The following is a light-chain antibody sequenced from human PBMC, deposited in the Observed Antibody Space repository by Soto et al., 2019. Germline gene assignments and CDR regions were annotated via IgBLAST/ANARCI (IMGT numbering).Light chain of an antibody. CDR1: SGHSNYA. V-gene: IGLV4-69*01. J-gene: IGLJ2*01. CDR2: LNSDGSH. Sequence: QLVLTQSASASASLGASVKLTCALSSGHSNYAVAWHQQQPEKGPRSLMRLNSDGSHNRGDGIPDRFSGSSSGTAPYLTISRLQSEDEADYYCQTWGTGTVIFGGRTKLTVL. CDR3: QTWGTGTVI.